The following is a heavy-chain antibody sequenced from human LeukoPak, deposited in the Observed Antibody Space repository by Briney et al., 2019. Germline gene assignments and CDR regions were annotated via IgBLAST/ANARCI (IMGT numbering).Heavy chain of an antibody. Sequence: GESLKISCKGSGYSFTSYWIGWVRQMPGKGLEWMGIIYPGDSDTRYSPSFQGQVTISADKSISTAYLQWSSLKASDTAMYCCARHSGIVGAERAFDIWGQGTMVTVSS. D-gene: IGHD1-26*01. CDR2: IYPGDSDT. J-gene: IGHJ3*02. CDR3: ARHSGIVGAERAFDI. V-gene: IGHV5-51*01. CDR1: GYSFTSYW.